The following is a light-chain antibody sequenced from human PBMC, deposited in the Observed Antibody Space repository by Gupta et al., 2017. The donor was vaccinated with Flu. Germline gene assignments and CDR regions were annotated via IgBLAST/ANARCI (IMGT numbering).Light chain of an antibody. J-gene: IGLJ3*02. CDR3: QSYDSSHLWV. V-gene: IGLV6-57*01. Sequence: GSIASNYVQCYQQRPGSSPTTVISEDNQRPSGVPDRFSGSIDSSSNSASLSISGLQTEDEADYYCQSYDSSHLWVFGGGTKLTVL. CDR2: EDN. CDR1: GSIASNY.